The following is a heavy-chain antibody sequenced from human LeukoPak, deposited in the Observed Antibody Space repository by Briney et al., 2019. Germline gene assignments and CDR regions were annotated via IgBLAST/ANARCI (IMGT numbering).Heavy chain of an antibody. CDR2: SNPRGGST. Sequence: GASVTVSCKASGDTFTSHYIHWVRQAPGQGLEWMGISNPRGGSTNHAQKFQGRVTMTTDTSTSTVYMELSSLRSEDTAVYYCARSPAYCSGSTCYGHNWFDPWGQGTLVTVSS. CDR3: ARSPAYCSGSTCYGHNWFDP. D-gene: IGHD2-15*01. CDR1: GDTFTSHY. J-gene: IGHJ5*02. V-gene: IGHV1-46*01.